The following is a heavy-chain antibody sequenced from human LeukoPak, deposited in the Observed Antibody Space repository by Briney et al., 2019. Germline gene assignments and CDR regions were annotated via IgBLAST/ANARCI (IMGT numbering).Heavy chain of an antibody. Sequence: GGSLTLTCAASGFTFSNNGMNWVRQAPGMGWEWFSSISGENTYICCANSVKGRFTITRENAKNSRYLEMSNLRAEDTAVYFWARGSGLAVWGQGATVTVSS. V-gene: IGHV3-21*04. D-gene: IGHD3-10*01. CDR1: GFTFSNNG. CDR2: ISGENTYI. J-gene: IGHJ6*02. CDR3: ARGSGLAV.